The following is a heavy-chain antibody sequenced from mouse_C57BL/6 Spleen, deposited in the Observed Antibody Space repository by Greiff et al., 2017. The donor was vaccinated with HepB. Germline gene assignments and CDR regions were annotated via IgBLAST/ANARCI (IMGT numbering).Heavy chain of an antibody. CDR1: GYTFTDYN. D-gene: IGHD1-1*01. Sequence: EVKLQESGPELVKPGASVKMSCKASGYTFTDYNMHWVKQSHGKSLEWIGYINPNNGGTSYNQKFKGKATLTVNKSSSTAYMELRSLTSEDSAVYYCARGKLYYGSSLYYFDYWGQGTTLTVSS. CDR3: ARGKLYYGSSLYYFDY. V-gene: IGHV1-22*01. CDR2: INPNNGGT. J-gene: IGHJ2*01.